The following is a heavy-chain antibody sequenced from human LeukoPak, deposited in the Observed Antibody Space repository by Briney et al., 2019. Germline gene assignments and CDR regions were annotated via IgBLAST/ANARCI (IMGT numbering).Heavy chain of an antibody. J-gene: IGHJ4*02. Sequence: SETLSLTCTLSGDSISRYYWSWIRQPTGQGLEWIGYIYYSGSTNYNPALKSRVTMSVDTSMNLSALKLSSVTAADTAVYYCARQGVATAIDYWGQGTLVTVSS. CDR2: IYYSGST. V-gene: IGHV4-59*12. D-gene: IGHD2-21*02. CDR3: ARQGVATAIDY. CDR1: GDSISRYY.